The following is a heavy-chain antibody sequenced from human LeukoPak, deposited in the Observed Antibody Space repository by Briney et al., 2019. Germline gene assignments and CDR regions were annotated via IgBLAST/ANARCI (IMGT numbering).Heavy chain of an antibody. D-gene: IGHD3-16*01. J-gene: IGHJ3*02. CDR1: GYSFTGYY. CDR3: ARGKDYIGTDAFDI. Sequence: ASVKVSCKASGYSFTGYYIHWVRQAPGQGLEWMGWINPISGGIKFPQKFHGRVTLTRDTSISTAYMELSRLRSDDTAVYYCARGKDYIGTDAFDIWGQGTMVTVSS. CDR2: INPISGGI. V-gene: IGHV1-2*02.